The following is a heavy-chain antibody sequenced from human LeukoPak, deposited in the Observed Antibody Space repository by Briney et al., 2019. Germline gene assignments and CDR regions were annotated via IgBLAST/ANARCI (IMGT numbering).Heavy chain of an antibody. Sequence: GGSLRLSCAASGFTFSTYTIHWVRQAPGKGLEWVALISSDGSKKYYADSVKGRFTISRDNSKNTLYLQMNSLRGEDTALYYCARDGSEFWSGLPSDHWGQGTLVTVSS. V-gene: IGHV3-30-3*01. CDR3: ARDGSEFWSGLPSDH. CDR2: ISSDGSKK. D-gene: IGHD3-3*01. J-gene: IGHJ5*02. CDR1: GFTFSTYT.